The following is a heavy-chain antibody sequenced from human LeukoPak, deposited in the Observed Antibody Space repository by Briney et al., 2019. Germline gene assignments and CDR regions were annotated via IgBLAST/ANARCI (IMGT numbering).Heavy chain of an antibody. Sequence: GGSLRLSCAASGFTFSSYAMSWVRQAPGKGLEWVSAISGGGSSTYYADSVKGRFTISRDNSKNTLYLQMNSLRAEDTAVYYCAKAPSFGELALDYWGQGTLVTVSS. J-gene: IGHJ4*02. D-gene: IGHD3-10*01. CDR3: AKAPSFGELALDY. CDR2: ISGGGSST. V-gene: IGHV3-23*01. CDR1: GFTFSSYA.